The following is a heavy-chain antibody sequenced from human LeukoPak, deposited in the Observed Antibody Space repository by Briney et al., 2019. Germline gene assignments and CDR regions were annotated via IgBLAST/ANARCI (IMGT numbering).Heavy chain of an antibody. J-gene: IGHJ4*02. D-gene: IGHD4-17*01. CDR3: ARDLFDTVTTGYFDY. V-gene: IGHV3-7*01. Sequence: PGGSLRLSCAASGFTFSSYWMSWFRQAPGKGLEWVANIKQDGSEKYYVDSVKGRFTISRDNAKNSLYLQMNSLRAEDTAVYYCARDLFDTVTTGYFDYWGQGTLVTVSS. CDR1: GFTFSSYW. CDR2: IKQDGSEK.